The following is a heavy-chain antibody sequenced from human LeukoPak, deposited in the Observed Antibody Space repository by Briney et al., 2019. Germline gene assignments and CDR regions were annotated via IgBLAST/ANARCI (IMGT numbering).Heavy chain of an antibody. CDR2: ISWNSGSI. J-gene: IGHJ6*02. CDR3: AKGHDAYYYYGMDV. Sequence: SGGSLRLSCAASGFTFDDYAMHWVRQAPGKGLEWVSGISWNSGSIGYADSVKGRFTISRDNAKNSLYLQMNSLRAEDTALYYCAKGHDAYYYYGMDVWGQGTTVTVSS. V-gene: IGHV3-9*01. D-gene: IGHD1-1*01. CDR1: GFTFDDYA.